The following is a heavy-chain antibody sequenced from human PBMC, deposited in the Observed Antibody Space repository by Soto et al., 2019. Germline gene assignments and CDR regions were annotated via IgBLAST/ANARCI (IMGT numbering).Heavy chain of an antibody. CDR3: AGTLNRRYCSSTSCDNTLGFAFDI. D-gene: IGHD2-2*01. V-gene: IGHV1-8*01. Sequence: ASVKVSCKASGYTFTSYDINWVRQATGQGLEWMGWMNPNSGNTGYAQKFQGRVTMTRNTSISTAYMELSSLRSEDTAVYYCAGTLNRRYCSSTSCDNTLGFAFDIWGQGTMVTVS. CDR2: MNPNSGNT. J-gene: IGHJ3*02. CDR1: GYTFTSYD.